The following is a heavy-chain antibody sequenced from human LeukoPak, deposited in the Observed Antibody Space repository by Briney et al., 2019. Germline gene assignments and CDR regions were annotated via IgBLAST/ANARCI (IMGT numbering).Heavy chain of an antibody. J-gene: IGHJ4*02. CDR3: ARGGRGYSYEIDY. CDR2: IDYSGST. Sequence: SETLSLTCTVSGGSISTFYWSWIRQPPGKGLEWIGYIDYSGSTNYNPSLKSRVIISVDTSNNQFSLRLSSVTAADTAVYYCARGGRGYSYEIDYWGQGTLVTVST. V-gene: IGHV4-59*01. D-gene: IGHD5-18*01. CDR1: GGSISTFY.